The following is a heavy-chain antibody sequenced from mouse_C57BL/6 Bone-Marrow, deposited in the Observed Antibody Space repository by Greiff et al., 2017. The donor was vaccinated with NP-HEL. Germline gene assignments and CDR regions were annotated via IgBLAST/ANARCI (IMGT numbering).Heavy chain of an antibody. V-gene: IGHV1-18*01. CDR1: GYTFTDYN. Sequence: VQLQQSGPELVKPGASVKIPCKASGYTFTDYNMDWVKQSHGKSLEWIGDINPNNGGTIYHQKFKGKATLTVDKSSSTAYMELRSLTSEDTAVYYCARLESTAYWGQGTLVTVSA. J-gene: IGHJ3*01. CDR2: INPNNGGT. CDR3: ARLESTAY. D-gene: IGHD5-1*01.